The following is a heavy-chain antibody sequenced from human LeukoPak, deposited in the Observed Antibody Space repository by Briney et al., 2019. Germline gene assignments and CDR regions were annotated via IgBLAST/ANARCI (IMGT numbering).Heavy chain of an antibody. CDR1: GFTFSSYA. V-gene: IGHV3-21*01. D-gene: IGHD1-1*01. J-gene: IGHJ3*02. Sequence: PGGSLRLSCAASGFTFSSYAMTWVRQAPGKGLEWVSSMSSGSRYIYYADSVRGRFTISRDNAKNSLYLLMNSLRAGDTAVYYCARTWNDDGVDAFDIWGQGTMVTVSS. CDR3: ARTWNDDGVDAFDI. CDR2: MSSGSRYI.